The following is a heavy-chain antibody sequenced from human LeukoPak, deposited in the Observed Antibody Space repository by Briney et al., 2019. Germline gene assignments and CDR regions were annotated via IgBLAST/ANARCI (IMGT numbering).Heavy chain of an antibody. V-gene: IGHV3-74*01. CDR3: ARWGRSSAFDY. Sequence: PGGSLRLSCATSGFTFTTFWMHWVRQAPGKGLVWVSRISNDGSSTNYADSVKGRFTISRDNAKNTLYLQMNSLRVEDTAVYYCARWGRSSAFDYWGQGTLVTVSS. J-gene: IGHJ4*02. CDR2: ISNDGSST. CDR1: GFTFTTFW. D-gene: IGHD2-15*01.